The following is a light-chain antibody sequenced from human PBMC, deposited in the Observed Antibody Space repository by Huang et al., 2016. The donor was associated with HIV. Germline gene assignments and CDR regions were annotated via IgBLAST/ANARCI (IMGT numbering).Light chain of an antibody. V-gene: IGKV1-12*01. CDR2: DAY. CDR3: QQANSFPLT. CDR1: PAISSG. J-gene: IGKJ4*01. Sequence: DIQMTQSPPSVSASVGDRVTSTCRASPAISSGLAWYQQRPGEAPKLLLFDAYNLQGGVPPRFGGSGSATDFTLTISSLQPEDFATYYCQQANSFPLTFGGGTKVEIK.